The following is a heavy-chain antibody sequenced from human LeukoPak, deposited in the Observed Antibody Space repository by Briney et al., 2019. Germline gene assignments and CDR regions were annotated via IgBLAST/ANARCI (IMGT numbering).Heavy chain of an antibody. D-gene: IGHD6-13*01. V-gene: IGHV4-34*01. CDR1: GGSFSGYY. J-gene: IGHJ4*02. CDR3: ARGRSSSWYFYFDY. Sequence: SETLSLTCAVYGGSFSGYYWSWIRQPPGKGLEWIGEINHSGSTNYNPSLKSRVTISVDTSKNQFSLKLSSVTAADTAVYYCARGRSSSWYFYFDYWGQGTLVAVSS. CDR2: INHSGST.